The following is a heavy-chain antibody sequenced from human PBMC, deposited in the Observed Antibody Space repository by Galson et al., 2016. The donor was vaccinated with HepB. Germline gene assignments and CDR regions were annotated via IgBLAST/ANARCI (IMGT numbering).Heavy chain of an antibody. D-gene: IGHD2/OR15-2a*01. CDR3: SRDRHRLSQNTVIGL. CDR2: IWYDGGDK. CDR1: GFTFSSYG. Sequence: SLRLSCAASGFTFSSYGMHWVRQAPGKGLEWVALIWYDGGDKYYGDSVKGRFIISRDNFKNTVYLHMNNLKAEDTAMYYCSRDRHRLSQNTVIGLWGQGTLVTVSS. J-gene: IGHJ4*02. V-gene: IGHV3-33*01.